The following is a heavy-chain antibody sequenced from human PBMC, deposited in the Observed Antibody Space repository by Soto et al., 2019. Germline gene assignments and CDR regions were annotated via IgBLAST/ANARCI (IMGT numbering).Heavy chain of an antibody. V-gene: IGHV4-39*01. J-gene: IGHJ5*02. CDR2: IYYSGST. Sequence: SETLSLTCTVSGGSISSSSYYWGWIRQPPGKGLEWIGSIYYSGSTYYNPSLKSRVTISVDTSKNQFSLKLSSVTAADTAVYYCARLRAYCGGDCYPNWLDPWGQGTLVTVSS. D-gene: IGHD2-21*02. CDR3: ARLRAYCGGDCYPNWLDP. CDR1: GGSISSSSYY.